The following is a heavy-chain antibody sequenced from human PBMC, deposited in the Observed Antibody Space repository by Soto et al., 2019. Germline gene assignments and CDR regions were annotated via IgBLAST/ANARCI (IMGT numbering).Heavy chain of an antibody. CDR2: IDPSDSYT. Sequence: ETLSLTCTASGGSISSYYWSWIRQPPGKGLEWMGRIDPSDSYTNYSPSFQGHVTISADKSISTAYLQWSSLKASDSAMYYCARLMGDAYTPADHWGQGTLVTVSS. D-gene: IGHD3-16*01. CDR1: GGSISSYY. V-gene: IGHV5-10-1*01. J-gene: IGHJ4*02. CDR3: ARLMGDAYTPADH.